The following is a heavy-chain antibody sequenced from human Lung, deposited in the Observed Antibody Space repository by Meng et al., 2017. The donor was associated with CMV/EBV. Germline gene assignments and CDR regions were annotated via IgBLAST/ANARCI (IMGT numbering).Heavy chain of an antibody. CDR1: GFTLSSYC. CDR3: VRSIRVVKPATSYYFEY. J-gene: IGHJ4*02. V-gene: IGHV3-74*01. CDR2: INSDGSGT. D-gene: IGHD2-15*01. Sequence: GGSLRLXCAASGFTLSSYCMHWVRQVPGKGLVWVARINSDGSGTRYADSVKGRFTISRDNTRSTLSLQVNNLRAEDAAVYYCVRSIRVVKPATSYYFEYWGQGTLVTVSS.